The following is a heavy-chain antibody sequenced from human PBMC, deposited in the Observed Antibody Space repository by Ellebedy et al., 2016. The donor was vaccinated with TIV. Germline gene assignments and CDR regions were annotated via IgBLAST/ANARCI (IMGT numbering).Heavy chain of an antibody. CDR2: IYYSGST. V-gene: IGHV4-59*01. D-gene: IGHD5-18*01. Sequence: SETLSLTCTVSGGSISSYYWSWIRQPPGKGLEWIGYIYYSGSTNYNPSLKSRVTISVDTSKNQFSLKLSSVTAADTAVYYCARDRGGYSYGYEPTLDGYYYYGMDVWGQGTTVTVSS. J-gene: IGHJ6*02. CDR3: ARDRGGYSYGYEPTLDGYYYYGMDV. CDR1: GGSISSYY.